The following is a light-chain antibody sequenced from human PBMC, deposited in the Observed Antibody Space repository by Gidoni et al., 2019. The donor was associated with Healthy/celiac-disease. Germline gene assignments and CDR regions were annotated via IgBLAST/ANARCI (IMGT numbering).Light chain of an antibody. CDR2: KDS. Sequence: SDELTQPPSVSVSPGQTARITCSGDALPKQYAYWYQQKPGQAPVLVIYKDSERPSGIPERFSGSSSGTTVTLPISGVQAEDEADYYCQSADSSGTHVVFGGGTKLTVL. CDR1: ALPKQY. CDR3: QSADSSGTHVV. J-gene: IGLJ2*01. V-gene: IGLV3-25*03.